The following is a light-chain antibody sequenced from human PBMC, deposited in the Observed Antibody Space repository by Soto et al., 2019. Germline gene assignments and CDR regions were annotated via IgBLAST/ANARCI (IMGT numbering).Light chain of an antibody. CDR3: QQSSQTFPLT. CDR1: QSISNY. V-gene: IGKV1-39*01. CDR2: AAS. Sequence: DIQLTLAPSTLSASVGDRVTITCRASQSISNYVNWYQQRPGKAPKLLIYAASNLHSGVPSSFSGSGSSREFTLSITTLHPEVFATNCRQQSSQTFPLTLRGRTQV. J-gene: IGKJ4*02.